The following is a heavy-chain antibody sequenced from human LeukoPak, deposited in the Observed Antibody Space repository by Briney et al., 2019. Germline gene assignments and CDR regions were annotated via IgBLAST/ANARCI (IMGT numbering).Heavy chain of an antibody. Sequence: SGPTLVNPTQTLTLTCTFSGFSLSTRGVGVGWIRQPPGKALGGLALIYWDDDKRYSPSLKSRLTITKDTSKNQVVLTMTNMDPVDTATYYCAHSAYDYVWGSYRYSDFDYWGQGTLVTVSS. V-gene: IGHV2-5*02. CDR2: IYWDDDK. J-gene: IGHJ4*02. D-gene: IGHD3-16*02. CDR1: GFSLSTRGVG. CDR3: AHSAYDYVWGSYRYSDFDY.